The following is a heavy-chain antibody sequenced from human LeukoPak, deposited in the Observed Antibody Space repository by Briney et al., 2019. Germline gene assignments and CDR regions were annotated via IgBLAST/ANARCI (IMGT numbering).Heavy chain of an antibody. CDR3: ANYCSSSSCHIRRAFDI. Sequence: PSETLSLTCAVYGGSFSGYYWSWIRQPPGKGLEWIGEINHSGSTNYNPSLKSRVTISVDTSKNQFSLKLSSVTAADTAVYYCANYCSSSSCHIRRAFDIWGQGTMVTVSS. CDR2: INHSGST. V-gene: IGHV4-34*01. J-gene: IGHJ3*02. D-gene: IGHD2-2*02. CDR1: GGSFSGYY.